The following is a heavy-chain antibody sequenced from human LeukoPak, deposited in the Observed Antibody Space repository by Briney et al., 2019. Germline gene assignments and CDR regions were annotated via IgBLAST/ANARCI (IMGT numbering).Heavy chain of an antibody. CDR1: GGSFSGYY. CDR3: ARGLLRLGY. V-gene: IGHV4-34*01. Sequence: SETLSLTCAVYGGSFSGYYWCWIRQPPGKGLEWIGEINHSGSTNYNPSLKSRVTISVDTSKNQFSLKLSSVTAADTAVYYCARGLLRLGYWGQGTLVTVSS. D-gene: IGHD1-26*01. CDR2: INHSGST. J-gene: IGHJ4*02.